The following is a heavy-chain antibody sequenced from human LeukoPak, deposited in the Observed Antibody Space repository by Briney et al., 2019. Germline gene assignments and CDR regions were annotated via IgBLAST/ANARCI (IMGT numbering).Heavy chain of an antibody. J-gene: IGHJ3*02. V-gene: IGHV4-39*01. CDR3: ARSSGWYRSFDI. Sequence: SETQSLTCTVSGGSISSNSYYWGWIRQPPGKGLEWIGSMYYSGSTYYNPSLESRVTISGDTSKNQFSLNLSSVTAADTAVYFCARSSGWYRSFDIWGQGTMVTVSS. D-gene: IGHD6-19*01. CDR1: GGSISSNSYY. CDR2: MYYSGST.